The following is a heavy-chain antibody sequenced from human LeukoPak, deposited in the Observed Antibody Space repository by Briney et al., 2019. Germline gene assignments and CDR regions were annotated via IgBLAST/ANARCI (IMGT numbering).Heavy chain of an antibody. Sequence: AASVKVSRKASGYTFTVYYIHWVRQAPGQGLEWMGRINPNSGGTNYAQKFQGRVTMTRDTSITTVYMKLNRLRTDDSAVYYCARAQQVVGGGDHWGQGTLVTVSS. V-gene: IGHV1-2*06. J-gene: IGHJ4*02. D-gene: IGHD2-15*01. CDR2: INPNSGGT. CDR1: GYTFTVYY. CDR3: ARAQQVVGGGDH.